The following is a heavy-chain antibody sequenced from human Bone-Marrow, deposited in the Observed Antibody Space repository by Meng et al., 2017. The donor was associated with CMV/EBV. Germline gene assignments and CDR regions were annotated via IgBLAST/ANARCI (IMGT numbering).Heavy chain of an antibody. CDR1: GFTFSSYS. V-gene: IGHV3-21*01. Sequence: GESLKISCAASGFTFSSYSMNWVRQAPGKGLEWVSSISSSSSYIYYADSVKGRFTISRDNAKNSLYLQMNSLRAEDTAVYYCARGLLDWLPNDYCGQGTLVAVSS. D-gene: IGHD5-18*01. CDR2: ISSSSSYI. J-gene: IGHJ4*02. CDR3: ARGLLDWLPNDY.